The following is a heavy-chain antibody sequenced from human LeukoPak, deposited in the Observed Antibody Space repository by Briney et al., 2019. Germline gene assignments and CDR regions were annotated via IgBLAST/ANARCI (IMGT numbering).Heavy chain of an antibody. CDR2: SNTNTGNP. V-gene: IGHV7-4-1*02. Sequence: GASVKVSCKASGYTFTSYAMNWVRQAPGQGLEWMGWSNTNTGNPTYAQGFTGRFVFSLDTSVSTAYLQISSLKAEDTAVYYCARDGYSSGWYQGYYGMDVWGQGTTVTVSS. CDR3: ARDGYSSGWYQGYYGMDV. J-gene: IGHJ6*02. CDR1: GYTFTSYA. D-gene: IGHD6-19*01.